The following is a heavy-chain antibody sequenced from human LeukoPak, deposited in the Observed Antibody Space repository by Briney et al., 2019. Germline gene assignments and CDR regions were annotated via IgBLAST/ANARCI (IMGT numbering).Heavy chain of an antibody. CDR2: IYPGDSDT. D-gene: IGHD3-10*01. CDR3: ATLYGSGSYYGF. V-gene: IGHV5-51*01. CDR1: GYRFTSYW. J-gene: IGHJ4*02. Sequence: GESLKISCKGSGYRFTSYWIGWVRQMPGKGLEWMGIIYPGDSDTRYSPSFQGQVTISADKSISTAYMELSRLRSDDTAVYYCATLYGSGSYYGFWGQGTLVTVSS.